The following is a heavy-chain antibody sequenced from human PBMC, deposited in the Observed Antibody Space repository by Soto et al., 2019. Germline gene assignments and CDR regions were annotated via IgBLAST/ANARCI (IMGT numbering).Heavy chain of an antibody. CDR2: IFDSMTT. D-gene: IGHD3-16*01. V-gene: IGHV4-31*03. CDR3: AWGEGCDKVHY. CDR1: GGSIGTGGC. J-gene: IGHJ4*02. Sequence: QVVLQESGPGLVKPSQTLSLTCTVSGGSIGTGGCWSWIRQNPAKGLEWIGFIFDSMTTSYNPSLKSRVTISEDTSRSQFSLDLNSVTSADTAVYFCAWGEGCDKVHYWGQGILVTVSS.